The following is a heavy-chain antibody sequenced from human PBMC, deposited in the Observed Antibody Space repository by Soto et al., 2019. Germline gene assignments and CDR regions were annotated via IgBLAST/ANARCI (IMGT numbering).Heavy chain of an antibody. CDR2: ISRSGST. CDR1: GGSFSGYF. D-gene: IGHD3-10*01. V-gene: IGHV4-34*01. CDR3: ALSTIVPTRDLFY. J-gene: IGHJ4*02. Sequence: QVQLQQWGAGLLKPSETLSLTCGVYGGSFSGYFWTWIRQPPGKGLEWIGEISRSGSTIYNPSLNTRITISMDTSKSQSSLKLSSVTAADTAVYYCALSTIVPTRDLFYWGQGTLVTVSS.